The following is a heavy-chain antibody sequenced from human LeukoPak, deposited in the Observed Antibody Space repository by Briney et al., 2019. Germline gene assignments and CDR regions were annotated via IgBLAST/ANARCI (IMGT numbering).Heavy chain of an antibody. V-gene: IGHV4-39*07. CDR3: ARTRHGYCSGGSCYSVSP. CDR2: IYYTGTT. D-gene: IGHD2-15*01. J-gene: IGHJ4*02. Sequence: SETLSLTCTVSGGSISSNKYYWGWIRQPPGKGLEWIASIYYTGTTYYNPSLRSRVTISVDTSKNQFSLKLSSVTAADTAVYYCARTRHGYCSGGSCYSVSPWGQGTLVTVSS. CDR1: GGSISSNKYY.